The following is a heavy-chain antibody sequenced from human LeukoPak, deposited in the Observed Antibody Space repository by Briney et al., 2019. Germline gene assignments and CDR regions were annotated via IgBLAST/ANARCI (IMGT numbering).Heavy chain of an antibody. Sequence: GGSLRLSCAASGFTFSDYALIWVRQAPGKGPEWISAIRGTGGTTHYADSVKGRCTISRDNSRNTVYLQMNSLRAEDTALYFCGKDPNGDYVGAFDFWGPGTMVTVSS. V-gene: IGHV3-23*01. D-gene: IGHD4-17*01. CDR1: GFTFSDYA. CDR3: GKDPNGDYVGAFDF. CDR2: IRGTGGTT. J-gene: IGHJ3*01.